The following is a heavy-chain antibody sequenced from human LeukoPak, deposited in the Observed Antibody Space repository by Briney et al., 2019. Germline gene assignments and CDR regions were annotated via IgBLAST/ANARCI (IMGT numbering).Heavy chain of an antibody. J-gene: IGHJ5*02. Sequence: ASVKVSCKASGYTFTGYYMHWVRQAPGQGLEWMGWINPNSGGTNYAQKFQGRVTMTRDTSISTAYMELSRLRSDDTAVYYCARAAYRYSSGWWHFDPWGQGTLVTVSS. V-gene: IGHV1-2*02. CDR1: GYTFTGYY. CDR2: INPNSGGT. CDR3: ARAAYRYSSGWWHFDP. D-gene: IGHD6-19*01.